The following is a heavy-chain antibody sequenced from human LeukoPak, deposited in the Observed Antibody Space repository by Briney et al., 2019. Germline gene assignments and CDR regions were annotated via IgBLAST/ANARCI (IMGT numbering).Heavy chain of an antibody. V-gene: IGHV5-51*01. CDR1: GYTFTTYW. D-gene: IGHD3-10*01. CDR3: ARRSTYGSGTNYLFDY. CDR2: IYPGDSDT. Sequence: GESLKISCKGSGYTFTTYWIAWVRQMPGKGLEWMGIIYPGDSDTRYSPSFQGQITISADKSISTAYLQWSSLKASDTAMYYCARRSTYGSGTNYLFDYWGQGTLVTVSS. J-gene: IGHJ4*02.